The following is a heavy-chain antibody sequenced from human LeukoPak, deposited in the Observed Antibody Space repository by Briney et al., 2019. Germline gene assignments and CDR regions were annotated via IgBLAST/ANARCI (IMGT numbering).Heavy chain of an antibody. D-gene: IGHD3-9*01. CDR1: GGSITSGRYY. V-gene: IGHV4-31*03. CDR2: SYYSGST. Sequence: SQTLSLTCSVSGGSITSGRYYWTWIRQYPEKGLEWIGYSYYSGSTHFKSSLKSRATISLDKSKNLFSLSLTSATAADTAVYYCARATYDLLTGYYLDSWGQGTLVTVSS. CDR3: ARATYDLLTGYYLDS. J-gene: IGHJ4*02.